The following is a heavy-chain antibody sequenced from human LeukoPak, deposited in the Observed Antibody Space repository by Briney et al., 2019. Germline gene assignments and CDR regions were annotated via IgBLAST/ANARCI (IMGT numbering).Heavy chain of an antibody. D-gene: IGHD6-19*01. CDR1: GGSITSSSYY. CDR3: ARDFSSGWCVY. Sequence: SETLSLTCTVSGGSITSSSYYWGWIRQPPGKGLEWIGSIYYSGSTYYNPSLKSRVTISVDTSKNQFSLKLSSVTAADTAVYYCARDFSSGWCVYWGQGTLVTVSS. J-gene: IGHJ4*02. CDR2: IYYSGST. V-gene: IGHV4-39*07.